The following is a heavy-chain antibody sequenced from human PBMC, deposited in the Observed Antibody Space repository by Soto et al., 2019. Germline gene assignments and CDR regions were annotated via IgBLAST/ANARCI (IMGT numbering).Heavy chain of an antibody. CDR2: ISSSTSYM. Sequence: EVQVVESGGGLVKPGGSLRLSCAASGFTFSSYSMNWVRQAPGKGLEWVSSISSSTSYMYYADSVKGRFTISRDNARNSLYLQMNSLRAEDTAVYYCARFRRDGYNLDYWGQGTLVTVSS. D-gene: IGHD5-12*01. CDR1: GFTFSSYS. CDR3: ARFRRDGYNLDY. V-gene: IGHV3-21*01. J-gene: IGHJ4*02.